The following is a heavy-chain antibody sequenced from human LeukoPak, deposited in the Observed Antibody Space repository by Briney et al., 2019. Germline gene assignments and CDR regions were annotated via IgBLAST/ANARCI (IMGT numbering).Heavy chain of an antibody. Sequence: PGRSLRLSCAASGFTFSSYAMHWVRQAPVKGLEWVAVISYDGSNKYYADSVKGRFTISRDNSKNTLYLQMNSLRAEDTAVYYCARAEYYDFWSGYEGKNWFDPWGQGTLVTVSS. CDR3: ARAEYYDFWSGYEGKNWFDP. J-gene: IGHJ5*02. V-gene: IGHV3-30-3*01. D-gene: IGHD3-3*01. CDR2: ISYDGSNK. CDR1: GFTFSSYA.